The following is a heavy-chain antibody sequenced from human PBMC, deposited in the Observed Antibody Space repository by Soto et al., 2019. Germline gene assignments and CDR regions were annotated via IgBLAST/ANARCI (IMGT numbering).Heavy chain of an antibody. CDR3: ARDSTTMVRGIEYYFDY. J-gene: IGHJ4*02. CDR2: INAGNGNT. Sequence: GASVKVSCKASGYTFTSYAMHWVRQAPGQRLEWMGWINAGNGNTKYSQKFQGRVTITRDTSASTAYMELSSLRSEDTAVYYCARDSTTMVRGIEYYFDYWGQGTLVTVS. D-gene: IGHD3-10*01. V-gene: IGHV1-3*01. CDR1: GYTFTSYA.